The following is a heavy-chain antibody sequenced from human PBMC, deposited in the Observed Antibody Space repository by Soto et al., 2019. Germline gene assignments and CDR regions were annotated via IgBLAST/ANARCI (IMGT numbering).Heavy chain of an antibody. CDR1: GFSLSTSGMC. J-gene: IGHJ4*02. CDR2: IDLDDDK. V-gene: IGHV2-70*17. D-gene: IGHD6-19*01. CDR3: ARAYSSGWPRGGFDY. Sequence: KSGPTLVNPTQTLTLTCTFSGFSLSTSGMCVTWIRQPPGKALEWLARIDLDDDKFYSRSLKTRLTISKDTSKNQVVLTVTNMDPVDTATYYCARAYSSGWPRGGFDYWGPGTLVTVSS.